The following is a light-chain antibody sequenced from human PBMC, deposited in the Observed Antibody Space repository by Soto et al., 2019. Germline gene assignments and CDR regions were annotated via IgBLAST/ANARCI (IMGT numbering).Light chain of an antibody. J-gene: IGKJ1*01. Sequence: IQMTQSPSTLSASLGDRVTITCRASQTIGSWLAWYQQKPGKAPKVLIYKASTLKSGVPSRFSGSVSGTEGTITISSLQKDDGSTYYCQHYNSYSEAFGQGTKVDIK. V-gene: IGKV1-5*03. CDR1: QTIGSW. CDR2: KAS. CDR3: QHYNSYSEA.